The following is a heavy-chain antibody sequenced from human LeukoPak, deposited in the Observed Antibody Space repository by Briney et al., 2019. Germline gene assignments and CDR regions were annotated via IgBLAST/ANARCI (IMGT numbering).Heavy chain of an antibody. CDR1: GGSLSNYY. Sequence: PSETLSLTCAVYGGSLSNYYWSWIRQPSGKGLEWIGEINHSGSTKFNPSLKSRVTILVDMSKSQFSLELRSVTAADTAVYYCARGPASGSDFAWFDPWGQGTLVTVSS. CDR2: INHSGST. J-gene: IGHJ5*02. V-gene: IGHV4-34*01. CDR3: ARGPASGSDFAWFDP. D-gene: IGHD3-10*01.